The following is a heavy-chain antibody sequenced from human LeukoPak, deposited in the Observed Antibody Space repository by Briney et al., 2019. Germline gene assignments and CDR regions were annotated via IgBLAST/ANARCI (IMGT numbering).Heavy chain of an antibody. V-gene: IGHV3-15*01. D-gene: IGHD3/OR15-3a*01. CDR3: TTDWTPTFDY. Sequence: AGGSLRLSCAASGFTFGSYAMSWVRQAPGKGLEWVGRIKSKTDGGTTDYAAPVKGGFTISRDDSKNTLYLQMNSLKTEDTAVYYCTTDWTPTFDYWGQGTLVTVSS. CDR2: IKSKTDGGTT. CDR1: GFTFGSYA. J-gene: IGHJ4*02.